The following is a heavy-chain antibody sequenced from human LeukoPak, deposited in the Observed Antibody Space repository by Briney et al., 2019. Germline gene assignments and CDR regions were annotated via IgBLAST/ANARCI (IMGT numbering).Heavy chain of an antibody. J-gene: IGHJ4*02. CDR1: GGSLSSYH. CDR3: ARALLRGGGPSFEN. CDR2: IYHGGTT. V-gene: IGHV4-59*01. Sequence: SETLSLTCTVSGGSLSSYHWNWLRQAPGKRLEWIGYIYHGGTTNYNPSLKSRVSMSADTSKNRFSLRLRSVTTADTAVYYCARALLRGGGPSFENWGQGTLVAVSS. D-gene: IGHD2-15*01.